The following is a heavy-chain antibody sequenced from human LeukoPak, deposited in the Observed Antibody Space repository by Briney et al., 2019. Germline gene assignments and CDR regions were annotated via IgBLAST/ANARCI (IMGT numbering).Heavy chain of an antibody. J-gene: IGHJ5*01. CDR1: GGSVSSSSYY. Sequence: PSETLSLTCTVSGGSVSSSSYYWGWIRQPPGKGLEWIGSVYCSRSTYYNPSLKSRVTISVDTSKNQFPLKLSSVTAADTALYYCARRLRGFDSWGQGTLVTVSS. V-gene: IGHV4-39*01. CDR2: VYCSRST. D-gene: IGHD5-12*01. CDR3: ARRLRGFDS.